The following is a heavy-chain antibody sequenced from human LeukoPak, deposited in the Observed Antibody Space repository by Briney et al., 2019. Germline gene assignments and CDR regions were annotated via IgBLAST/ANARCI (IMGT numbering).Heavy chain of an antibody. CDR1: GGSIRSLGYS. J-gene: IGHJ5*02. Sequence: KPSETLSLTCSVSGGSIRSLGYSWGWIRQPPGKGLEWIASMYYTGTTYYNPSPKSRVTMSVDTSKNQFSLNLTSVTAADTSVFYCARSVSAYVGRGWFDPWGQGTLVTVSS. CDR3: ARSVSAYVGRGWFDP. CDR2: MYYTGTT. D-gene: IGHD5-12*01. V-gene: IGHV4-39*07.